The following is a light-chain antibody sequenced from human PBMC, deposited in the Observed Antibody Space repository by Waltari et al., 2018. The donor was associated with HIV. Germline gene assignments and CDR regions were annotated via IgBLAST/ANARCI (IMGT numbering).Light chain of an antibody. CDR1: QSIATY. V-gene: IGKV1-5*03. J-gene: IGKJ2*01. CDR3: QQYNTYSKT. CDR2: RAS. Sequence: DFQMTQSPSTLSASVGDRVTITCRASQSIATYLAWYQQKPGKAPSLLIYRASTLNSGVPSRFSGSGSGTEFTLTISSLQPDDFATYYCQQYNTYSKTFGQGTKLEI.